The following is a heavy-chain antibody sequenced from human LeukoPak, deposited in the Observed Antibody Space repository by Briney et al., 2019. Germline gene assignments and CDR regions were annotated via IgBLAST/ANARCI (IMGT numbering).Heavy chain of an antibody. V-gene: IGHV5-51*01. Sequence: GASLQISRKGSGSIFTSYWIGWVRQMPGKGLEWMGIIYPGDSDTRYSPSFQGQVTISADKSISTAYLQWSSLKASDTAMYYCARAYILTGYPDYWGQGTLVTVSS. J-gene: IGHJ4*02. D-gene: IGHD3-9*01. CDR1: GSIFTSYW. CDR3: ARAYILTGYPDY. CDR2: IYPGDSDT.